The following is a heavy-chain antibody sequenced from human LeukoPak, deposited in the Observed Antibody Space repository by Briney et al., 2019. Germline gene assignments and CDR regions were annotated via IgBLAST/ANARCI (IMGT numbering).Heavy chain of an antibody. CDR3: ARSNCNSCYLGVWYYFDY. Sequence: PGGSLRLFCAASGITVSSNYMSWVRQAPGKGLEWVSVMYSDSRTYYADSVKGRFTISRDNSKNTLYLEMNSLRAEDTAVYYCARSNCNSCYLGVWYYFDYWGQGALVTVSS. D-gene: IGHD1/OR15-1a*01. CDR2: MYSDSRT. J-gene: IGHJ4*02. CDR1: GITVSSNY. V-gene: IGHV3-66*01.